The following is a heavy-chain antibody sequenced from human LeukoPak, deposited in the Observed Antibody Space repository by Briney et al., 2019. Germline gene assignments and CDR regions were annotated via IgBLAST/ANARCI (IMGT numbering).Heavy chain of an antibody. CDR1: GGSFRGYY. J-gene: IGHJ5*02. CDR3: ARGSRTNPVHPGGFDP. CDR2: INHTGGT. Sequence: PSETLSLTCADYGGSFRGYYWSWLRQPPGKGLEWIGEINHTGGTNYNPSLKSRLTISVDTSKNQFSLKLSSVTAADTAVYYCARGSRTNPVHPGGFDPWGQGTLVTVSS. V-gene: IGHV4-34*01. D-gene: IGHD1-1*01.